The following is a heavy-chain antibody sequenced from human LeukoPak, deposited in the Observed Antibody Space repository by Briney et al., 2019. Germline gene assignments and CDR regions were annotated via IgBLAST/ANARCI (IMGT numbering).Heavy chain of an antibody. D-gene: IGHD3-22*01. J-gene: IGHJ4*02. CDR3: ARGGWNKFDY. V-gene: IGHV4-59*01. Sequence: SETLSLTCAVSGGSISSYYWSWIRQPPGKGLEWIGFIFYSGTTNYNPSLKSRVTISVDTSKNQFSLKLSSVTAADTAVYYCARGGWNKFDYWGQGTLVTVSS. CDR2: IFYSGTT. CDR1: GGSISSYY.